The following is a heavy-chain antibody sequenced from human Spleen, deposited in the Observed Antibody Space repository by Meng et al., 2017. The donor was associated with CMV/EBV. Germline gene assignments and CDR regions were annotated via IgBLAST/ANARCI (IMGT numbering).Heavy chain of an antibody. V-gene: IGHV4-59*01. J-gene: IGHJ4*02. D-gene: IGHD5-12*01. CDR2: IYYSGST. CDR3: ASRGYSGHPFNY. CDR1: GGPISSYY. Sequence: HVQLQESGPGLVMPSETLSLPCIASGGPISSYYWSWIRQPPGKGLEWIGYIYYSGSTNYNPSLKSRVTISVDTSKNQFSLKLSSVTAADTAVYYCASRGYSGHPFNYWGQGTLVTVSS.